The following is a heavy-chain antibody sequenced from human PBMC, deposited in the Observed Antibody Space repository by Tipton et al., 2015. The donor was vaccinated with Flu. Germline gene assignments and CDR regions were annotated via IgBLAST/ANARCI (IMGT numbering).Heavy chain of an antibody. Sequence: TLSLTCIVSNGSLSSYYWNWIRQSPGKGLEWIGYIYNTVYTKYNPSLKSRVAISVDTSKNQFSLRLSSVTAADTAVYFCARDHSLGMPEYFDSWGQGTLVTVSS. CDR3: ARDHSLGMPEYFDS. V-gene: IGHV4-59*01. CDR1: NGSLSSYY. D-gene: IGHD2-2*01. CDR2: IYNTVYT. J-gene: IGHJ4*02.